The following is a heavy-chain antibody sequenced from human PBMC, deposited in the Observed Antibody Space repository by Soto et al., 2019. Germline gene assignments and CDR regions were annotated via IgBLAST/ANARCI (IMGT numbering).Heavy chain of an antibody. J-gene: IGHJ4*02. V-gene: IGHV3-53*01. CDR2: IYSGGST. D-gene: IGHD5-12*01. CDR1: GFTVSSNY. CDR3: ARVSGYDLWYFDY. Sequence: GGSLRLSCAASGFTVSSNYMSWVRQAPGKGLEWVSVIYSGGSTYYADSVKGRFTISRDNSKNTLYLQMNSLRAEDTAVYYCARVSGYDLWYFDYWGQGTLVTVSS.